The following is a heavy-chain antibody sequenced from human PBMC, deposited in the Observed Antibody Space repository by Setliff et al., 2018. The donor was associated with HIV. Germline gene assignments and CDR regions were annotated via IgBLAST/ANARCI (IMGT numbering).Heavy chain of an antibody. CDR2: ISGSGGST. CDR1: VFTFRNYA. D-gene: IGHD6-19*01. CDR3: AKLYSSGWDPIVLLSN. Sequence: PGGSLRLSCAASVFTFRNYAMSWVRQAPGKGLEWVSGISGSGGSTYYADSVKGRFTISRDNSKNTLYLQMNSLRAEDTAVYYCAKLYSSGWDPIVLLSNWGQGTLVTVSS. V-gene: IGHV3-23*01. J-gene: IGHJ4*02.